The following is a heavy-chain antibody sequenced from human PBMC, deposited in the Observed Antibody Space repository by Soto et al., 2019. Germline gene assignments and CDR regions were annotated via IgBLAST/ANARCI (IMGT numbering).Heavy chain of an antibody. V-gene: IGHV4-59*11. D-gene: IGHD6-6*01. J-gene: IGHJ3*02. CDR2: IYYSGST. Sequence: SETLSLTCTVSGVSISSHYCSWIRQPPGKGLEWIGYIYYSGSTNYNPSLKSRVTISVDTSKNQFSLKLSSVTAADTAVYYCPRIKQLGAFDIWGEGTMVTVS. CDR3: PRIKQLGAFDI. CDR1: GVSISSHY.